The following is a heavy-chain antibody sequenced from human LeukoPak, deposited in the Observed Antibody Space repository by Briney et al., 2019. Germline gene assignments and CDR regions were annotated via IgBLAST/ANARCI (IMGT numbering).Heavy chain of an antibody. CDR3: AQQVGYCSSGNCYFTY. CDR1: GFSFKSYA. D-gene: IGHD2-15*01. Sequence: PGGSLRLPCAASGFSFKSYAMSWVRQAPGKGLEWVSAINNDGDSTYSADSVKGRFTVSRDNSKNTLYLQMNSLRAEDAAVYYCAQQVGYCSSGNCYFTYWGQGTLVTVSS. J-gene: IGHJ1*01. CDR2: INNDGDST. V-gene: IGHV3-23*01.